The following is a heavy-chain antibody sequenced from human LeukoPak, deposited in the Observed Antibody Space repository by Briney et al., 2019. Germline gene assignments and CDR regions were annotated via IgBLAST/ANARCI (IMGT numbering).Heavy chain of an antibody. Sequence: GGSLRLSCAASGFTFSSYSMNWVRQAPGKGLEWVSSISSSSSYIYYAYSVKGRFTISRENAKNSLYLQMNSLRAEDTAVYYCALFWSGYLRFDPWGQGTLVAVSS. V-gene: IGHV3-21*01. D-gene: IGHD3-3*01. CDR1: GFTFSSYS. CDR3: ALFWSGYLRFDP. CDR2: ISSSSSYI. J-gene: IGHJ5*02.